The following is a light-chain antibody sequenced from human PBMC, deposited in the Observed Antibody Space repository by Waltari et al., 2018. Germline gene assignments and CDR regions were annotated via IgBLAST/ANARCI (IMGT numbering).Light chain of an antibody. CDR2: DNN. Sequence: HSVLTQPPSVSAAPGQKVTISCSGSISNIGNYYVSWYHQLPGAAPKLLIYDNNMRPSGIPDRVSASKCVTSATLAITGLQSGDEADYDCATWDNSLSEVVFGGGTKLTVL. J-gene: IGLJ2*01. CDR3: ATWDNSLSEVV. V-gene: IGLV1-51*01. CDR1: ISNIGNYY.